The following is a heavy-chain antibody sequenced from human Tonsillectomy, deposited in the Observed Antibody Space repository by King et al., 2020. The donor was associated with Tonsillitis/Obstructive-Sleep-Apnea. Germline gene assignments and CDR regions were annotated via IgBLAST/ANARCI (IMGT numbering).Heavy chain of an antibody. Sequence: QLQESGPGLVKPSETLSLTCTVSGGSISSYYWSWIRQPPGKGLEWIGYIYYSGSTNYNPSLKSRVTISVDTSKNQFSLKLSSVTAADTAVYYCARGRDDFWSGYYYMDVWGKGTTVTVSS. CDR1: GGSISSYY. D-gene: IGHD3-3*01. V-gene: IGHV4-59*08. CDR3: ARGRDDFWSGYYYMDV. J-gene: IGHJ6*03. CDR2: IYYSGST.